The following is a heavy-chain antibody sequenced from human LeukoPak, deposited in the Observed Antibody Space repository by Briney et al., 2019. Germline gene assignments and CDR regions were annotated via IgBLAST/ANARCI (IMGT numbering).Heavy chain of an antibody. J-gene: IGHJ3*02. Sequence: ASVKVPCKASGYTFTSYGISWVRQAPGQGLEWMGWISAYNGNTNYAQKLQGRVTMTTDTSTSTAYMELRSLRSDDTAVYYCARDRSPVADTFDAFDIWGQGTMVTVSS. D-gene: IGHD6-19*01. V-gene: IGHV1-18*01. CDR3: ARDRSPVADTFDAFDI. CDR2: ISAYNGNT. CDR1: GYTFTSYG.